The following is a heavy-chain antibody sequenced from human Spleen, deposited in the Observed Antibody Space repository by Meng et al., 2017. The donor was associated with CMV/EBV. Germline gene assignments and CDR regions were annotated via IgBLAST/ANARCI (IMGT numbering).Heavy chain of an antibody. V-gene: IGHV3-23*01. CDR1: GFTFSSYA. CDR2: ITGSGSTT. D-gene: IGHD3-9*01. CDR3: ARADWAAPV. J-gene: IGHJ4*02. Sequence: VQLLGSGGGLVQPGGSLGPSCAASGFTFSSYAMSWVSQAPGKGLEWISAITGSGSTTYYAGSVKGRFTISRDNSKNTLYLQMNSLRAEDTAVYYCARADWAAPVWGQGTLVTVSS.